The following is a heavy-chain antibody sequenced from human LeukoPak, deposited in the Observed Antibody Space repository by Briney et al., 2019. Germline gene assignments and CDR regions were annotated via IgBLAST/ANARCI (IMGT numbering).Heavy chain of an antibody. Sequence: SETLSLTCTVSGGSISSSSYYWGWIRQPPGKGLEWIGSIYYSGSTYYNPSLKSRVTISVDTSKNQFSLKLSSVTAADTAVYYCARFPPPRVPPNDAFDIWGQGTMVTVSS. V-gene: IGHV4-39*01. CDR3: ARFPPPRVPPNDAFDI. CDR2: IYYSGST. J-gene: IGHJ3*02. CDR1: GGSISSSSYY. D-gene: IGHD6-6*01.